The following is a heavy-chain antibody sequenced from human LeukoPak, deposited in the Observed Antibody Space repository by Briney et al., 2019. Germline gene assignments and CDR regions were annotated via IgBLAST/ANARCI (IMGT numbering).Heavy chain of an antibody. CDR1: GFTFSSYD. D-gene: IGHD2-2*01. CDR2: ISTAGDP. CDR3: AGQARPGSAEGAFDI. J-gene: IGHJ3*02. Sequence: PGGSLRLSCAASGFTFSSYDMHWVRQDKGKGLEWVSAISTAGDPYYLGSVKGRFTISRENAKNSFYLQMNSRRAGDTAVYYCAGQARPGSAEGAFDIWGQGTMVTVSS. V-gene: IGHV3-13*05.